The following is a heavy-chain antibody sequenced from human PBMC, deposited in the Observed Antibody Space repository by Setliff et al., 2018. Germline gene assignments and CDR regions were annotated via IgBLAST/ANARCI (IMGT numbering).Heavy chain of an antibody. CDR1: GYTFINHV. Sequence: ASVKVSCKTSGYTFINHVLHWVRQAPGRGLEWMGWVNSANPNTKYSQKFQGRLTITTDTSANTAYMELSSLTSEDTAFYYCARDHSPYAYVWGSYFFDFWGQGTLVTVSS. D-gene: IGHD3-16*01. J-gene: IGHJ4*02. V-gene: IGHV1-3*04. CDR2: VNSANPNT. CDR3: ARDHSPYAYVWGSYFFDF.